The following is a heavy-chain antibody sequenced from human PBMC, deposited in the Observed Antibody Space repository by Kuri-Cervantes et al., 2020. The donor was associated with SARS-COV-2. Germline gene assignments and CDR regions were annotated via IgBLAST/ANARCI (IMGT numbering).Heavy chain of an antibody. CDR1: GFTFSNAW. J-gene: IGHJ3*02. CDR2: IKSKTDGGTT. Sequence: GGSLRLSCAASGFTFSNAWMSWVRQAPGKGLEWVGRIKSKTDGGTTDYAAPVKGRFTISRDDSKNTLYLQMNSLKTEDTAVYYCTTDQILGMQAFDIWGQGTIVTVSS. CDR3: TTDQILGMQAFDI. V-gene: IGHV3-15*01. D-gene: IGHD7-27*01.